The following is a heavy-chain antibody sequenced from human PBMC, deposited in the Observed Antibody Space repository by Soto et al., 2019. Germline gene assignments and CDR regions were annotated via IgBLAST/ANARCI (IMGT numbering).Heavy chain of an antibody. J-gene: IGHJ4*02. Sequence: SETLSLTCTVSGGSIISSSYYWGWIRQPPGKGLEWIGSIYYSGSTYYNPSLKSRVTISVDTSKNQFSLKLSSVTAADTAVYYCARRNIVVVTAIRGAPNFDYWGQGTLVTVSS. CDR1: GGSIISSSYY. CDR3: ARRNIVVVTAIRGAPNFDY. D-gene: IGHD2-21*02. V-gene: IGHV4-39*01. CDR2: IYYSGST.